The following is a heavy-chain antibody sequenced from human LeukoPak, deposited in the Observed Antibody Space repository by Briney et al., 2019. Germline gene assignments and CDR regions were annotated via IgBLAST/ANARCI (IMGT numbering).Heavy chain of an antibody. J-gene: IGHJ4*02. V-gene: IGHV4-59*01. D-gene: IGHD3-3*01. CDR1: GGSISSYY. Sequence: SETLSLTCTVSGGSISSYYWSWIRQPPGKGLEWIGYIYYSGSTNYNPSLKSRVTISVDTSKNQFSLKLSSVTAADTAVYYCARAVFWSDYYRYFDYWGQGTLVTVSS. CDR3: ARAVFWSDYYRYFDY. CDR2: IYYSGST.